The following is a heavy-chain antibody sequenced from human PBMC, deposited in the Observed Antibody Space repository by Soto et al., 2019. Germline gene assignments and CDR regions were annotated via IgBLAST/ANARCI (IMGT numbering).Heavy chain of an antibody. V-gene: IGHV4-31*03. J-gene: IGHJ6*03. Sequence: PSETLSLTCTVSGGSISSGGYYWSWIRQHPGKGLEWIGYIYYSGSTYYNPSLKSRVTISVDTSKNQFSLKLSSVTAADTAVYYCARESVGYSCYDFVGSGRHYYYYYYLDVWGEGTTVTVSS. CDR3: ARESVGYSCYDFVGSGRHYYYYYYLDV. CDR1: GGSISSGGYY. CDR2: IYYSGST. D-gene: IGHD5-12*01.